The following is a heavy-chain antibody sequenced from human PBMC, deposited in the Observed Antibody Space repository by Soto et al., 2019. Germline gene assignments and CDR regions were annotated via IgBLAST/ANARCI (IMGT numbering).Heavy chain of an antibody. CDR3: ARGQRFSDWFDP. V-gene: IGHV4-59*12. CDR1: GDSINNYY. D-gene: IGHD3-3*01. CDR2: IYYTGST. Sequence: SETLSLTCTVSGDSINNYYWSWIRQPPGKRLEWIGYIYYTGSTTYNPSLESRVTMSVDTSKNQFSLKLTSVTAADTAVYYCARGQRFSDWFDPWGQGTLVTVSS. J-gene: IGHJ5*02.